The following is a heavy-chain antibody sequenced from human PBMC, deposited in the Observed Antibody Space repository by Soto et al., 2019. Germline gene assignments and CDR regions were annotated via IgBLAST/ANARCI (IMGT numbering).Heavy chain of an antibody. CDR1: GGTFSSYA. V-gene: IGHV1-2*04. J-gene: IGHJ4*02. CDR2: INPNSGGT. Sequence: QVQLVQSGAEVKKPGSSVKVSCKASGGTFSSYAISWVRQAPGQGLEWMGWINPNSGGTNYAQKFQGWVTMTRDTSISTAYMELSRLRSDDTAVYYCARARITIFGVVTPFDYWGQGTLVTVSS. D-gene: IGHD3-3*01. CDR3: ARARITIFGVVTPFDY.